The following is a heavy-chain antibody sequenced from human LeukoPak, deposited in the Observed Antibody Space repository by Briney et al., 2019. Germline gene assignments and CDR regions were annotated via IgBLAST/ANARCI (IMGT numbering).Heavy chain of an antibody. V-gene: IGHV4-59*03. J-gene: IGHJ4*02. CDR1: DGSIRTYY. D-gene: IGHD3/OR15-3a*01. Sequence: SETLSLTCSVSDGSIRTYYWSWIRQSPGQGLEWIGNIYYRGDINYNPSLKSRVIISIDTSKNQFSLKVTSLTAADTAVYYCATNKDWAETDWGQGTLVIVSS. CDR2: IYYRGDI. CDR3: ATNKDWAETD.